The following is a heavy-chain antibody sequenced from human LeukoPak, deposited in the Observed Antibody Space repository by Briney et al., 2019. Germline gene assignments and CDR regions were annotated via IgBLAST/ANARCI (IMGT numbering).Heavy chain of an antibody. Sequence: GASVKVSCKASGYTFTNYDFSWVRQAPGQGLEWMGWINPNSGGTNYAQKFQGRVTMTRDTSISTAYMELSRLRSDDTAVYYCAGGYCSGGSCYYFDYWGQGTLVTVSS. CDR3: AGGYCSGGSCYYFDY. V-gene: IGHV1-2*02. J-gene: IGHJ4*02. CDR1: GYTFTNYD. D-gene: IGHD2-15*01. CDR2: INPNSGGT.